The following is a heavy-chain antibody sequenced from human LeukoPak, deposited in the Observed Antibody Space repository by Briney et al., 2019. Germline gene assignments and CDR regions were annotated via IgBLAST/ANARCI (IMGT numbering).Heavy chain of an antibody. V-gene: IGHV3-30*04. CDR3: AKDLVERYFDWSAQAYGMDV. D-gene: IGHD3-9*01. CDR2: ISYDGSNK. CDR1: GFTFSSYA. Sequence: GRSLRLSCAASGFTFSSYAMHWVRQAPGKGLEWVAVISYDGSNKYYADSVKGRFTISRDNSKNTLYLQMNSLRAEDTAVYYCAKDLVERYFDWSAQAYGMDVWGQGTTVTVSS. J-gene: IGHJ6*02.